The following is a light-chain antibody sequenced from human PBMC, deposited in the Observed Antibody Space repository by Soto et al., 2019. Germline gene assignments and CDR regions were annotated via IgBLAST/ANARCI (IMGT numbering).Light chain of an antibody. CDR3: AIWDASLNGRV. Sequence: QPVLTQPPSASGTPGQRVTISCSGSSSSIGSNTVNWYQQLPGTAPKLLIYGHNQRPSGVPDRFSGSKSGTSASLAISGLQSEDEADYYCAIWDASLNGRVFGGGTKLTVL. V-gene: IGLV1-44*01. J-gene: IGLJ2*01. CDR2: GHN. CDR1: SSSIGSNT.